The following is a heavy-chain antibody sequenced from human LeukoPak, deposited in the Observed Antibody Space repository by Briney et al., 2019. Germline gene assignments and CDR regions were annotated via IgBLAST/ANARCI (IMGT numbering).Heavy chain of an antibody. Sequence: GGSLRLSCAASGFTFSSFAMSWVRQAPGKGLEWVSAISGSGGSTYYADSVKGRFTISKDNSKNTLFLQMNSLRAEDTAVYYCAKDRSCSGSSCNVGSWGQGTMVTVSS. D-gene: IGHD2-2*01. CDR3: AKDRSCSGSSCNVGS. J-gene: IGHJ3*01. CDR1: GFTFSSFA. V-gene: IGHV3-23*01. CDR2: ISGSGGST.